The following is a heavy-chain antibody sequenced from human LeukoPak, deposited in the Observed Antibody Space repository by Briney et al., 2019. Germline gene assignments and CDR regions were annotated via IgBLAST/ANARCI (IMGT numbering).Heavy chain of an antibody. Sequence: SQTLSLTCAISGDSVSSNSAAWNWIRQSPSRGLEWLGRTYYRSKWYNDYAVSVKSRITINPDTSKNQFSLQLDSVTPEDTAVYYCARDAAYYDFWSDYYYYYMDVWGKGTTVTVSS. CDR2: TYYRSKWYN. V-gene: IGHV6-1*01. J-gene: IGHJ6*03. CDR1: GDSVSSNSAA. CDR3: ARDAAYYDFWSDYYYYYMDV. D-gene: IGHD3-3*01.